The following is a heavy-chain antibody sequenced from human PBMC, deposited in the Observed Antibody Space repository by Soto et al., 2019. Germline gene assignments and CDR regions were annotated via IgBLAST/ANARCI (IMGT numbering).Heavy chain of an antibody. CDR2: MCPRDSDT. CDR1: GYNFNTYS. J-gene: IGHJ6*02. V-gene: IGHV5-51*03. CDR3: AGRAFCGGDCTARPQDYYGMDV. D-gene: IGHD2-21*02. Sequence: EVQLVQSGAEVKKSGESLKISCKGSGYNFNTYSVVWVRQMPGKGLEWVGIMCPRDSDTRYSPSSQGQVTISADKSITTANLAWSSLKAADTAICYCAGRAFCGGDCTARPQDYYGMDVWGQGTAVTVSS.